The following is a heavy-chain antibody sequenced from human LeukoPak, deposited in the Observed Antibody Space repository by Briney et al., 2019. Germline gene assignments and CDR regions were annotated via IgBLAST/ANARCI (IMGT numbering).Heavy chain of an antibody. CDR3: ASDIRGSGYFDY. CDR2: TYHSGTS. CDR1: GYSISNGYY. V-gene: IGHV4-38-2*02. J-gene: IGHJ4*02. Sequence: SETLSLTCTVSGYSISNGYYWGWIRRPPGKGLEWIGTTYHSGTSYYNPSLKSRVTISVDTSKNQFSLNLSSVTAADTAVYYCASDIRGSGYFDYWGQGTRVTVSS. D-gene: IGHD3-22*01.